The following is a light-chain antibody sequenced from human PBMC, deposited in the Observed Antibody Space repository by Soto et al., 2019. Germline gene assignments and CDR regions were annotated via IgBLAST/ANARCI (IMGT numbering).Light chain of an antibody. Sequence: QSALTQPASVSGSPGQSITISCAGTMRDVGAYNLVSWYQQHPXRAPQLIIYEVRNRPSGISFRFSGSKSGNTASLTISGLQAEDEADYYCSSYTSKSSLIFGGGTKLTVL. CDR2: EVR. CDR3: SSYTSKSSLI. V-gene: IGLV2-14*01. J-gene: IGLJ2*01. CDR1: MRDVGAYNL.